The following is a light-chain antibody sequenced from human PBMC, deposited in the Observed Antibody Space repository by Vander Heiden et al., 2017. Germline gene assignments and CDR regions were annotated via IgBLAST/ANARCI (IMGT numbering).Light chain of an antibody. CDR1: SLSSYY. V-gene: IGLV3-19*01. Sequence: SSELTQDPAVSVSLGQTVRITCQGDSLSSYYASWYQQKPGQAPVLVIYDKNNRPSGIPDRFSGSSSGNTASLTITGAQAEDEADYYCNSRDSSGNHQVFGTGTKVTGL. J-gene: IGLJ1*01. CDR2: DKN. CDR3: NSRDSSGNHQV.